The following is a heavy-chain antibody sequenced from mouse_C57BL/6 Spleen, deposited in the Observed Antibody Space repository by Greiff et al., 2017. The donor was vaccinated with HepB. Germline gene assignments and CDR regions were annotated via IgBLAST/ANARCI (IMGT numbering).Heavy chain of an antibody. J-gene: IGHJ2*01. Sequence: QVQLQQSGAELARPGASVKMSCKASGYTFPSYTMHWVKQRPGQGLEWIGYINPSSGYTKSNQKFKDKATLTADKSSSTAYMQLSSLTSEDSAVYYCARGDYYGSSFPFDYWGQGTTLTVSS. V-gene: IGHV1-4*01. D-gene: IGHD1-1*01. CDR2: INPSSGYT. CDR1: GYTFPSYT. CDR3: ARGDYYGSSFPFDY.